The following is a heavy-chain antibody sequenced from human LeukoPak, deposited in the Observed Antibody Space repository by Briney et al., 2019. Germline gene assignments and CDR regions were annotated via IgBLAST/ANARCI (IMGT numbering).Heavy chain of an antibody. V-gene: IGHV1-18*01. CDR1: GYTFTCYG. CDR3: AQYSVGATCNY. J-gene: IGHJ4*02. D-gene: IGHD1-26*01. Sequence: ASVTVSCKASGYTFTCYGINWVRQAPGQGLEWMGWINANNGSTNYAQKLQGGVTMTTDTSTSTAYMELRSLRSDDTAVYYCAQYSVGATCNYWGQGTLVTVSS. CDR2: INANNGST.